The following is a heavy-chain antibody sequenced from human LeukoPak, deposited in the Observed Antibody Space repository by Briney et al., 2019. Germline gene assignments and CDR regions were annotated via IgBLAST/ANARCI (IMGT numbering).Heavy chain of an antibody. CDR2: IYFSGST. CDR1: GGSIRSSSYY. D-gene: IGHD3-9*01. CDR3: ARDGGKGWLWFDY. J-gene: IGHJ4*02. Sequence: SETLSLTCTVSGGSIRSSSYYWGWIRQPPGKGLEWIGSIYFSGSTYYSPSLKSRVTISVDTSKNQFSLKLSSVTAADTAVYYCARDGGKGWLWFDYWGQGTLVTVSS. V-gene: IGHV4-39*02.